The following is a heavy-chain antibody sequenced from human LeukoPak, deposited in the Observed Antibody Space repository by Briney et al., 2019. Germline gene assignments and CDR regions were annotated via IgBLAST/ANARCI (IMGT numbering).Heavy chain of an antibody. CDR2: INPNSGGT. CDR1: GYTFTGYY. CDR3: ARDYGDFSYYFDY. Sequence: ASVKVSCKASGYTFTGYYMHWARQAPGQGLEWMGRINPNSGGTNYAQKFQGRVTMTRDTSISTAYMELSRLRSDDTAVYYCARDYGDFSYYFDYWGQGTLVTVSS. J-gene: IGHJ4*02. D-gene: IGHD4-17*01. V-gene: IGHV1-2*06.